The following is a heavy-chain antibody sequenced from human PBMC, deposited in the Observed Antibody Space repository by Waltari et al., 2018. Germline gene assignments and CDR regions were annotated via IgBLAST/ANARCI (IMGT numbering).Heavy chain of an antibody. CDR1: GYTFTSYA. J-gene: IGHJ4*02. D-gene: IGHD4-17*01. CDR2: IIPILGTA. V-gene: IGHV1-69*05. CDR3: ARQPYYGDSRFDY. Sequence: QVQLVQSGAEVKKPGASVKVSCKASGYTFTSYAMHWVRQAPGQGLEWMGGIIPILGTANYAQKFQVRVTITTDESTSTAYMELSSLRSEDTAVYYCARQPYYGDSRFDYWGQGTLVTVSS.